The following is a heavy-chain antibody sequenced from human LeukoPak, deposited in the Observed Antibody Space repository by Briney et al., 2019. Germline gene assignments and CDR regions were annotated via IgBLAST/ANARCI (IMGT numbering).Heavy chain of an antibody. CDR2: IYYSGST. Sequence: SETLSLTRTVSGGSISSSSYYWGWIRQPPGKGLEWIGSIYYSGSTNYNPSLKSRVTISVDTSKNQFSLKLSSVTAADAAVYYCARENPPIFRGQGTLVTVSS. CDR3: ARENPPIF. J-gene: IGHJ4*02. D-gene: IGHD3-3*01. V-gene: IGHV4-39*07. CDR1: GGSISSSSYY.